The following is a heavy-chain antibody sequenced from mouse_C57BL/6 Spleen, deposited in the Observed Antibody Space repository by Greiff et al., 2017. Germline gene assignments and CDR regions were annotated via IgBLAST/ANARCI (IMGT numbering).Heavy chain of an antibody. CDR3: ARSVSRGFDY. CDR2: IDPSDSYT. Sequence: VQLQQPGAELVKPGASVKLSCKASGYTFTSYWMQWVKQRPGQGLEWIGEIDPSDSYTNYNQKFKGKATLTVDTSSSTAYMQLSSLTSEDSAVYYSARSVSRGFDYWGQGTTLTVSS. D-gene: IGHD1-1*01. CDR1: GYTFTSYW. V-gene: IGHV1-50*01. J-gene: IGHJ2*01.